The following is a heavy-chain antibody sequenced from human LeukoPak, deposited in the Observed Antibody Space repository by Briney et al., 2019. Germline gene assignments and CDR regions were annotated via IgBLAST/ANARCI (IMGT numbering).Heavy chain of an antibody. CDR2: ISSSSSTI. D-gene: IGHD2-15*01. J-gene: IGHJ4*02. Sequence: PGGSLRLSCAASGFTFSSYSMNWVRQAPGKGLEWVSYISSSSSTIYYADSVKGRFTISRDNAKNSLYLQMNSLRAEDTAVYYCARSALPFDYWGQGTLVTVSS. V-gene: IGHV3-48*04. CDR1: GFTFSSYS. CDR3: ARSALPFDY.